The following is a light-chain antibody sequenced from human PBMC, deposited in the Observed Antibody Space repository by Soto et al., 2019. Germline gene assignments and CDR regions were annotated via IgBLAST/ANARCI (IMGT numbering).Light chain of an antibody. V-gene: IGKV1-5*01. Sequence: DIHMTQSPSTLSASVLYRVTITFLASQSINNYLAWYQQKPGRAPKLLIYDASSLESGVPSRFSGSGSGTEFTLTISSLQPDDFATYYCQQYNSYWTFGQGTKVDIK. CDR3: QQYNSYWT. CDR2: DAS. J-gene: IGKJ1*01. CDR1: QSINNY.